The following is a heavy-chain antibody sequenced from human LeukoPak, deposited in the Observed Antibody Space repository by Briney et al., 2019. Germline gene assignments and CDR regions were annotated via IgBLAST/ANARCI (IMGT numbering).Heavy chain of an antibody. CDR1: GGSFSGYY. CDR3: ASGGYSYGFDY. J-gene: IGHJ4*02. Sequence: SETLSLTCAVYGGSFSGYYWSWIRQPPGKGLEWIGEINHSGSTNYNPSLKSRVTLSVDTSKNQLSLKLSSVTAADTAMYYCASGGYSYGFDYWGQGTLVTVSS. V-gene: IGHV4-34*01. CDR2: INHSGST. D-gene: IGHD5-18*01.